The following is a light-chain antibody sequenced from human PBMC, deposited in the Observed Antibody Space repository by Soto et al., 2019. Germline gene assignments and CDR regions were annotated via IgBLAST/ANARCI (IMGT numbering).Light chain of an antibody. CDR2: DAS. CDR1: QSVGRD. V-gene: IGKV3-11*01. Sequence: DIVLTQSPATLSLSPGERATLSCRASQSVGRDFAWYQQKPGQTPSLLIYDASNRATGIPARFSGSGSGTDFTLTISSLEPEDFAVYYCQQRSDWPPITFGQGTRLEIK. CDR3: QQRSDWPPIT. J-gene: IGKJ5*01.